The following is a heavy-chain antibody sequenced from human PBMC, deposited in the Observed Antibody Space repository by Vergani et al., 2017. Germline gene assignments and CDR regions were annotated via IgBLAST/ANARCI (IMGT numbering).Heavy chain of an antibody. CDR2: IIPIFGTA. J-gene: IGHJ4*02. D-gene: IGHD4-17*01. CDR3: ARDSPLPSGDYAFDY. V-gene: IGHV1-69*18. CDR1: GGTFSSYA. Sequence: QVQLVQSGAEVKKPGSSVKVSCKASGGTFSSYAISWVRQAPGQGLEWMGRIIPIFGTANYAQKFQGRVTLTADASTSTAYMELSSLRSEDTAVYYCARDSPLPSGDYAFDYWGQGTLVTVSS.